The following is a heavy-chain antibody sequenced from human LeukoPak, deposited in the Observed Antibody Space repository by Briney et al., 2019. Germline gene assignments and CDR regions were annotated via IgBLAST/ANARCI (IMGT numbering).Heavy chain of an antibody. CDR2: ISSSGSTI. CDR1: GFTFSSYE. D-gene: IGHD3-22*01. J-gene: IGHJ4*02. Sequence: PGGSLRLSCAASGFTFSSYEMNWVRQAPGKGLEWVSYISSSGSTIYYADSVKGRFTISRDNAKNSLYLQMNSLRAEDTAVYYCASGYDSSGYRDYWGQGTLVTVSS. V-gene: IGHV3-48*03. CDR3: ASGYDSSGYRDY.